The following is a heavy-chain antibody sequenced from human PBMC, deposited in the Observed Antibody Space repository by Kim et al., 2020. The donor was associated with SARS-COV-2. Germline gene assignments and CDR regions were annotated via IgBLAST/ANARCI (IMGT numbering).Heavy chain of an antibody. J-gene: IGHJ3*02. CDR1: GFTFNNAW. CDR3: TTGLRVGDSDAFDI. V-gene: IGHV3-15*01. Sequence: GGSLRLSCAASGFTFNNAWMTWVRQAPGKGLEWVGRITSKTDGGTTYYAAPVKGRFTISRDDSKNTLSLQMNSLETEDTAIYYCTTGLRVGDSDAFDIWRQGTMVPVSS. D-gene: IGHD4-17*01. CDR2: ITSKTDGGTT.